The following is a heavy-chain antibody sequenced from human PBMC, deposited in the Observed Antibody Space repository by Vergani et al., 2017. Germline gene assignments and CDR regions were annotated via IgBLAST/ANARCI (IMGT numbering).Heavy chain of an antibody. Sequence: QVQLVQSGAEVKKPGSSVKVSCKASGGTFSSYAISWVRQAPGQGLEWMGGIIPIFGTANYAQKFQGRVTITADESTSTAYMELSSLRSEDTAVSYCARGPRYSSSSVGGNWYFDLWGRGTLVTVSS. CDR3: ARGPRYSSSSVGGNWYFDL. CDR1: GGTFSSYA. V-gene: IGHV1-69*01. D-gene: IGHD6-6*01. J-gene: IGHJ2*01. CDR2: IIPIFGTA.